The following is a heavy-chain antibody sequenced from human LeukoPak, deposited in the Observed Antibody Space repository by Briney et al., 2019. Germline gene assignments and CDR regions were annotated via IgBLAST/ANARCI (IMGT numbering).Heavy chain of an antibody. CDR2: VDPADGQA. CDR1: GYKFTDFF. V-gene: IGHV1-69-2*01. CDR3: ATGDGMFDY. D-gene: IGHD1-14*01. J-gene: IGHJ4*02. Sequence: GASVKVSCKTSGYKFTDFFIPWVKQAPGKGLEWMGRVDPADGQAGYAERFSGRVTITTDTSTDTAYMELSSLTSEDTAVYYCATGDGMFDYWGQGTQVIVSS.